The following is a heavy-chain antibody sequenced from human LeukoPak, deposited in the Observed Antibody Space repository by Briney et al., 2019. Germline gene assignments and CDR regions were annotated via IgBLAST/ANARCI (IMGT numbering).Heavy chain of an antibody. D-gene: IGHD3-10*01. CDR2: INHSGST. J-gene: IGHJ6*03. CDR3: AKEHYYGSGDYYYYYMDV. CDR1: GGSFSGYY. Sequence: SETLSLTCAVYGGSFSGYYWSWIRQPPGKGLEWIGEINHSGSTNYNPSLKSRVTISVDTSKNQFSLKLSSVTAADTALYYCAKEHYYGSGDYYYYYMDVWGKGTTVTISS. V-gene: IGHV4-34*01.